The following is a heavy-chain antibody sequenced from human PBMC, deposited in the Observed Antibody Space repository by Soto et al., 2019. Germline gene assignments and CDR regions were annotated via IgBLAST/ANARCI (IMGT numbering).Heavy chain of an antibody. J-gene: IGHJ6*02. CDR3: ARDTAARRGHYYYYYGMDV. Sequence: ASVKVSCKASGYTFTSYDINWVRQATGQGLEWMGWMNPNSGNTGYAQEFQGRVTMTRNTSISTAYMELSSLRSEDTAVYYCARDTAARRGHYYYYYGMDVWGQGPTVTVSS. D-gene: IGHD6-6*01. CDR2: MNPNSGNT. V-gene: IGHV1-8*01. CDR1: GYTFTSYD.